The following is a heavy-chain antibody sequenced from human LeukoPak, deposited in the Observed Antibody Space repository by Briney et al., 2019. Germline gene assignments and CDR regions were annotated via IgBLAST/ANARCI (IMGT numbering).Heavy chain of an antibody. Sequence: GGSLRLSCAASGFTFSSYAMSWVRQAPGKVLEWVSAISGSGGSTYYADPVKGRFTISRDNYKNTLYLQMNSLRAEDTAVYYCAKEAARGFYNWFDPWGQGTLVTVSS. D-gene: IGHD6-6*01. J-gene: IGHJ5*02. CDR1: GFTFSSYA. V-gene: IGHV3-23*01. CDR2: ISGSGGST. CDR3: AKEAARGFYNWFDP.